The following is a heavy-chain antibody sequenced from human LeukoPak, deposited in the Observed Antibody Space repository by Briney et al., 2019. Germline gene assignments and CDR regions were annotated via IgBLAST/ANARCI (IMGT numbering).Heavy chain of an antibody. V-gene: IGHV4-59*01. CDR3: ARWGDSYFDY. J-gene: IGHJ4*02. CDR1: GVSISTYY. Sequence: SETLSLTCTVSGVSISTYYGSWIRQHPGKGLEWIGYISDVGSNDYNPSLKGRVTISRDTSKNQFSLRLSSVTAADAAVYHCARWGDSYFDYWGQGTLVTVSS. D-gene: IGHD2-21*02. CDR2: ISDVGSN.